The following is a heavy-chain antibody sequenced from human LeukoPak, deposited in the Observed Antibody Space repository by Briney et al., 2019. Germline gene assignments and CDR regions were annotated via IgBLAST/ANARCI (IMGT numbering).Heavy chain of an antibody. Sequence: SETLSLTCAVSDVSFTNYYWTWIRQSPGKGLEWIGEINHSGSTNYNPSLKSRVTISGDTPKNQFSLKLSSVTAADTAVYYCARDQVGYCSSTSCSEPQDYYYYYMDVWGKGTTVTVSS. V-gene: IGHV4-34*01. CDR2: INHSGST. J-gene: IGHJ6*03. CDR1: DVSFTNYY. CDR3: ARDQVGYCSSTSCSEPQDYYYYYMDV. D-gene: IGHD2-2*01.